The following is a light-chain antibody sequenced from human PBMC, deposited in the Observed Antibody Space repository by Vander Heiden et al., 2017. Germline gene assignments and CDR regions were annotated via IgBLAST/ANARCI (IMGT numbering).Light chain of an antibody. Sequence: EIVLTQSPATLSLSPGERATLSCRASQSVSSYLAWYQQKPGQAPRLLIYDASNRATGIPARFSGSGYGTDFTLTISSREPEDFAVYYCQQPSNWPLYTFGQGTKMDIK. CDR2: DAS. CDR1: QSVSSY. CDR3: QQPSNWPLYT. J-gene: IGKJ2*01. V-gene: IGKV3-11*01.